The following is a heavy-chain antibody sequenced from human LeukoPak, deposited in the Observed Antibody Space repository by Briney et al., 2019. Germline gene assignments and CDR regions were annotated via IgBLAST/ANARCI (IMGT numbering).Heavy chain of an antibody. Sequence: PSETLSLTCAVYGGSFSGYYWSWLRPPPGKGLEWIGEINHSGSTNYNPSLKSRVTISVDTSKNQFSLKLSSVTAADTAVYYCARSVMATGDYWGQGTLVTVSS. CDR2: INHSGST. V-gene: IGHV4-34*01. CDR3: ARSVMATGDY. D-gene: IGHD5-24*01. CDR1: GGSFSGYY. J-gene: IGHJ4*02.